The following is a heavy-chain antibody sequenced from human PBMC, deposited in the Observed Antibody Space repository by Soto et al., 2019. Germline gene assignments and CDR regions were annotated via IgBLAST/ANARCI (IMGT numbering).Heavy chain of an antibody. D-gene: IGHD3-3*01. CDR1: GFTFSNYA. V-gene: IGHV3-23*01. CDR2: ISSSGRQT. CDR3: AKDRTTFGVINEYFFDS. Sequence: EVQLLESGGTLVQLGGSLRLSCAASGFTFSNYAMSWVRQAPGKGLEWVSAISSSGRQTYYADSVRGRFTILRDNSKNALYLQMSSLRAGGTSVYYCAKDRTTFGVINEYFFDSWGQGTLVAVSS. J-gene: IGHJ4*02.